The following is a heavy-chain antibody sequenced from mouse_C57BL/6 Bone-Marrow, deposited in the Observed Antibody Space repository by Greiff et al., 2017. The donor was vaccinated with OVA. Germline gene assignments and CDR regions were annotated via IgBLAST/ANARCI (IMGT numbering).Heavy chain of an antibody. Sequence: QVQLQQPGAELVMPGASVKLSCKASGYTFTSYWMHWVKQRPGQGLEWIGEIDPSDSNTNYNQKFKGKSTLTVDKSSSTAYMQLSSLTSEDSAVYYCARGYDYLDVWGTGTTVTVSS. CDR1: GYTFTSYW. J-gene: IGHJ1*03. D-gene: IGHD2-3*01. V-gene: IGHV1-69*01. CDR2: IDPSDSNT. CDR3: ARGYDYLDV.